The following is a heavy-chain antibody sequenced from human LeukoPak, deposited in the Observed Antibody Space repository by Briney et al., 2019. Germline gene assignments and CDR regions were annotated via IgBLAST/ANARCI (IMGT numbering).Heavy chain of an antibody. CDR2: INHSGGT. CDR3: ARDRAGGSPSRRRYAIYI. D-gene: IGHD6-6*01. Sequence: PSETLSLTCAVYGESFSGYYWSWIRQPPGKGLEWIGEINHSGGTNYNPSLKSRVTISVDTSKNQFSLKLSSVTAADSAVYYCARDRAGGSPSRRRYAIYIWGQGTMVSVSS. CDR1: GESFSGYY. J-gene: IGHJ3*02. V-gene: IGHV4-34*01.